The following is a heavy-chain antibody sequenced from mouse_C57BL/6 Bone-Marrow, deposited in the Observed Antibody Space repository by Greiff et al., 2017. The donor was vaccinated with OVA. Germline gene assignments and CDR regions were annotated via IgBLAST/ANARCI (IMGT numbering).Heavy chain of an antibody. CDR2: INPYNGGT. CDR1: GYTFTDYY. D-gene: IGHD1-1*01. V-gene: IGHV1-19*01. CDR3: AIPLITTVVARDY. Sequence: EVKLMESGPVLVKPGASVKMSCKASGYTFTDYYMNWVKQSHGKSLEWIGVINPYNGGTSYNQKFKGKATLTVDKSSSTAYMELNSLTSEDSAVYYCAIPLITTVVARDYWGQGTTLTVSS. J-gene: IGHJ2*01.